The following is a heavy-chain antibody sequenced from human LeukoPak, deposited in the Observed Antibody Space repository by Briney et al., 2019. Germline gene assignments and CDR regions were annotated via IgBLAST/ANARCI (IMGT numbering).Heavy chain of an antibody. J-gene: IGHJ4*02. D-gene: IGHD5-24*01. CDR1: GFTFSNYS. V-gene: IGHV3-48*04. CDR2: ISSSRSTI. Sequence: GGSLRLSCAASGFTFSNYSMNWVRQAPGKGLEWVSYISSSRSTIYYADSVKGRFTISTDNAKNSLFLQMNSLRAEDTAVYYCAREDGYNKGSFDYWGQGTLVTVSS. CDR3: AREDGYNKGSFDY.